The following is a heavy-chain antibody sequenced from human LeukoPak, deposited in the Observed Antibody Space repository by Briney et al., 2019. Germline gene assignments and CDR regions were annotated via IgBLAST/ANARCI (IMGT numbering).Heavy chain of an antibody. CDR3: ARRRKVPAPRAGDAFDI. CDR2: IYYSGST. V-gene: IGHV4-59*08. D-gene: IGHD2-21*02. CDR1: GDSISDYY. J-gene: IGHJ3*02. Sequence: SETQSLTRTVSGDSISDYYWNWIRQPPGRGLEWIGYIYYSGSTNYSPSLKSRVTISVDTSKNQFSLKLSSVTAADTAIYYCARRRKVPAPRAGDAFDIWGQGTMVTVSS.